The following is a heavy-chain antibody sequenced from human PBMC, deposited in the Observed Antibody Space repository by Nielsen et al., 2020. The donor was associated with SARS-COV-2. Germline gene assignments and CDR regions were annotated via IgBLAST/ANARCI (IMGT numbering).Heavy chain of an antibody. CDR2: ITSSGDNV. CDR3: ASSGWLDY. CDR1: GFTFSDTY. Sequence: GGSLRLSCAASGFTFSDTYMTWIRQPPGKGLEWVSYITSSGDNVYYADSVKGRFTISRDNAKNSLFLEMHSLTVEDAAVYYCASSGWLDYWGQGTRVTVSS. J-gene: IGHJ4*02. D-gene: IGHD6-19*01. V-gene: IGHV3-11*04.